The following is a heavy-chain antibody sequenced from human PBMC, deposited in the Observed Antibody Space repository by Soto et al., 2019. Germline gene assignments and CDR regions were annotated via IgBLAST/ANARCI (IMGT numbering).Heavy chain of an antibody. V-gene: IGHV3-30*18. Sequence: QVQLVESGGGVVQPGRSLRLSCAASGFTFSSYGMHWVRQAPGKGLEWVAVISYDGSNKYYADSVKGRFTISRDNSKNPLYLQMNSLRAEDAAVYYCAKDNGDYYYYYGMDVWGQGTTVTVSS. J-gene: IGHJ6*02. D-gene: IGHD4-17*01. CDR3: AKDNGDYYYYYGMDV. CDR1: GFTFSSYG. CDR2: ISYDGSNK.